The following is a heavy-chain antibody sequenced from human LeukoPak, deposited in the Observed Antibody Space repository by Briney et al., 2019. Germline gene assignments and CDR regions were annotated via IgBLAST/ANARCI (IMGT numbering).Heavy chain of an antibody. J-gene: IGHJ4*02. CDR2: INPKSGRT. V-gene: IGHV1-2*02. Sequence: ASVKVCCKASGYTFTGYYIHWVRQAPGQGLEWMGWINPKSGRTNYTRKCQGRVTMTRETSISTVYMELSRLRSDDTALYYCARVDTMVRGVIITPLHFDYWGQGTLVTVSS. CDR3: ARVDTMVRGVIITPLHFDY. D-gene: IGHD3-10*01. CDR1: GYTFTGYY.